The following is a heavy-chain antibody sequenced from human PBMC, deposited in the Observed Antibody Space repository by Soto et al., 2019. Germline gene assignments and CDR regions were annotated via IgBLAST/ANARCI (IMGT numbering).Heavy chain of an antibody. D-gene: IGHD7-27*01. CDR1: GGSISSSSYY. CDR2: IYYSGST. J-gene: IGHJ6*02. V-gene: IGHV4-39*01. CDR3: ARGAANWGFAWGMDV. Sequence: SETLSLTCTVSGGSISSSSYYWGWIRQPPGKGLEWIGSIYYSGSTYYNPSLKSRVTISVDTSKNQFSLKLSSVTAADTAVYYCARGAANWGFAWGMDVWGQGTTVTVSS.